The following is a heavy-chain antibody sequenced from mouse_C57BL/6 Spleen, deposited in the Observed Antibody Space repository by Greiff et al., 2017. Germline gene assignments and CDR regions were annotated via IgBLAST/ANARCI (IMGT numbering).Heavy chain of an antibody. CDR2: IDPSDSYT. J-gene: IGHJ2*01. D-gene: IGHD1-3*01. V-gene: IGHV1-69*01. CDR1: GYTFTSYW. CDR3: ARSVSSYYFDY. Sequence: VQLQQPGAELVMPGASVKLSCKASGYTFTSYWMPWVKQRPGQGLEWIGEIDPSDSYTNYNQKFKGKSTLTVDKSSSTAYMQLSSLTSEDSAVYYCARSVSSYYFDYWGQGTTLTVSS.